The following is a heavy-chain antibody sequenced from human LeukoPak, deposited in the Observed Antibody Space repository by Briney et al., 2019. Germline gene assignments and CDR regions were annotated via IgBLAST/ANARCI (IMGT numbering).Heavy chain of an antibody. Sequence: GGSLRLSCAASGFTFSNYAVMWVRQAPGQGLEWVSAITSAGAPRYADSVKGRFTISRDNSKNTLYLQMNSLRAEDTAQYFCARDPNGDYIGAFEFWGQGTGVTVSS. D-gene: IGHD4-17*01. V-gene: IGHV3-23*01. CDR2: ITSAGAP. CDR3: ARDPNGDYIGAFEF. CDR1: GFTFSNYA. J-gene: IGHJ3*01.